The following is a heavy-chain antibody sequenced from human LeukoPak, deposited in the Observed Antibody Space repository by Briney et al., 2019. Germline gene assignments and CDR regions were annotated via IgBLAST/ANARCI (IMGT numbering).Heavy chain of an antibody. CDR3: ARLLAAVGTLDY. V-gene: IGHV3-66*01. J-gene: IGHJ4*02. CDR1: GFTVSSNY. CDR2: TYSGGNT. Sequence: GGSLRLSCAASGFTVSSNYMNWVRQAPGKGLEWVSVTYSGGNTYHADSVKGRFTISRDTSKNTLWLQMNSLRVEDTAVYYCARLLAAVGTLDYWGQGTLVIVSS. D-gene: IGHD6-13*01.